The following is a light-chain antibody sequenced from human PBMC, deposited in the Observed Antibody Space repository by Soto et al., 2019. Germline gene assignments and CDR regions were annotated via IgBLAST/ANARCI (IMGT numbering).Light chain of an antibody. CDR3: QQSYNTPLT. Sequence: DIQMTQSPSSLSASVGDRVTITCRASQSITTYLNWYQQKPGKAPKLLISAASSLQSGVPSRFSGSGFGTDFTLTISSLQPEDFATCYCQQSYNTPLTFGGGTKVEIK. CDR1: QSITTY. CDR2: AAS. V-gene: IGKV1-39*01. J-gene: IGKJ4*01.